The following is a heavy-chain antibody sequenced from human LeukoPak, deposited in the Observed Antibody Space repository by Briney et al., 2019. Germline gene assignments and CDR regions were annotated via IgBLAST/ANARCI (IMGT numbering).Heavy chain of an antibody. CDR2: IDGSGDTI. V-gene: IGHV3-48*02. CDR1: ALTFSDYS. J-gene: IGHJ4*02. Sequence: GESLRLSCAASALTFSDYSMKWVRQAPGKGLEWVSYIDGSGDTIYYADSVKGRFTISRDNAKNSLDLQMNSLRDEETAVYYCTRRFDCWGQGTLVTVSS. CDR3: TRRFDC.